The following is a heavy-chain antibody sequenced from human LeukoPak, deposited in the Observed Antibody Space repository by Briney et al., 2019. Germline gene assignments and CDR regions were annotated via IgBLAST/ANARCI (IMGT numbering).Heavy chain of an antibody. CDR2: INPNSGGT. D-gene: IGHD2-21*02. CDR3: ARDSAVVTAIGAFDI. J-gene: IGHJ3*02. V-gene: IGHV1-2*06. CDR1: GYTFTGYY. Sequence: ASVKVSCKASGYTFTGYYMHWVRQAPGQGLEWMGRINPNSGGTNYAQKFQGRVTMTRDTSISTAYMELSRLRSDDTAVYYCARDSAVVTAIGAFDIWGQGTMVTVSS.